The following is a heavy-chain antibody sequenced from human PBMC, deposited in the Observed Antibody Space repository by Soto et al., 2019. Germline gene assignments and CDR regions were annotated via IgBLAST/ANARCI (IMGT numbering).Heavy chain of an antibody. CDR1: GGSISSTNW. D-gene: IGHD3-22*01. CDR2: IYHSGRT. J-gene: IGHJ4*02. V-gene: IGHV4-4*02. Sequence: SETLSLTCAVSGGSISSTNWWTWVRQSPGKGLEWIGEIYHSGRTNYNRSLKGRVTLSVDKTQNLFSLKLSSVTAADAAVYYCVPLVVGSYYFDYWGQGTLVTVSS. CDR3: VPLVVGSYYFDY.